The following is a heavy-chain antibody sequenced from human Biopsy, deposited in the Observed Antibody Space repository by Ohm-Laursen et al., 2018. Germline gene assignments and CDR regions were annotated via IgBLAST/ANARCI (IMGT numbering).Heavy chain of an antibody. CDR2: ISCTGYT. CDR1: GGSFTGHY. D-gene: IGHD2-15*01. CDR3: ARDRYRWNIAAVLAAHYNDFYYASDV. V-gene: IGHV4-59*11. Sequence: SDTLSLTCTVSGGSFTGHYWSWIRQPPGKGLEWIRHISCTGYTSYNASLKSRVTISVDTSRNHFSLRLSSLTAADTAIYYCARDRYRWNIAAVLAAHYNDFYYASDVWGQGTTVTVSS. J-gene: IGHJ6*02.